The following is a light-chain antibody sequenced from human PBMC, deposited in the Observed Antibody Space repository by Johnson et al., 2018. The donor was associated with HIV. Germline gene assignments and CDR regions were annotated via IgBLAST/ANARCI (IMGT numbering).Light chain of an antibody. V-gene: IGLV1-51*02. J-gene: IGLJ1*01. CDR1: NSNIGNNY. Sequence: QSVLTQPPSVSAAPGQKVTISCSGSNSNIGNNYVSWYQQLPGTAPKLLIYENNKRPSGIPDRFSGSKSGTSATLGITGLQTGDEADYYCGTWDTSLSAGGVFGTVTKVTVL. CDR2: ENN. CDR3: GTWDTSLSAGGV.